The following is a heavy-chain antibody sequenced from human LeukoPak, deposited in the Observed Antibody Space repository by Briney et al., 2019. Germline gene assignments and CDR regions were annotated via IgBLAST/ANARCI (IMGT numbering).Heavy chain of an antibody. J-gene: IGHJ4*02. D-gene: IGHD6-6*01. Sequence: TGGSLRLSCTASGFTFGDYAMSWVRQAPGKGLEWVGFIRSKAYGGTTEYAASVKGRFTISRDDSKSIAYLQMNSLKTEDTAVYYCTRAEGSSRYWGQGTLVTVSS. CDR2: IRSKAYGGTT. CDR3: TRAEGSSRY. V-gene: IGHV3-49*04. CDR1: GFTFGDYA.